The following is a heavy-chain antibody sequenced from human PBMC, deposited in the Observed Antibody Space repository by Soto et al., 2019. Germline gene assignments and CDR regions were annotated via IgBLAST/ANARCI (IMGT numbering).Heavy chain of an antibody. CDR1: GASISKTSSY. CDR2: INYSGTA. V-gene: IGHV4-39*01. D-gene: IGHD3-10*02. CDR3: ARRVNVPSWYFDL. Sequence: QVELQQSGPGLVKPSKTLSLTCPVSGASISKTSSYWGWIRQPPGKGLEWIGSINYSGTAYYNPSLKSRVTISVDTSRNQFSLRLTSVTAADTAFHFCARRVNVPSWYFDLWGREKPVIVSS. J-gene: IGHJ2*01.